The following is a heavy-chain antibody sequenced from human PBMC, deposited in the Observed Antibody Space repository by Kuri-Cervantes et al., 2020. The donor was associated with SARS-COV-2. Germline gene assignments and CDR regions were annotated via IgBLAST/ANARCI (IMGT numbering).Heavy chain of an antibody. J-gene: IGHJ4*02. CDR2: ISIKQGDT. Sequence: ASVKVSCKTSGYTFTSYGISWVRQAPGQGLGWMGWISIKQGDTNYAQKFQGRVTMTRDTSISTAYMELSRLRSDDTAVYYCARGWSGYSLDPPHFDYWGQGTLVTVSS. CDR3: ARGWSGYSLDPPHFDY. V-gene: IGHV1-2*02. CDR1: GYTFTSYG. D-gene: IGHD3-3*01.